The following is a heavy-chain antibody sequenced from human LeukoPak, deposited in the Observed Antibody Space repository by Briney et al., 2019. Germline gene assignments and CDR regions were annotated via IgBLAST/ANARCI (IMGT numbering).Heavy chain of an antibody. J-gene: IGHJ4*02. Sequence: PGGSLRLSCAVSGFIFSSYTMKWVRQAPGKGLEWFSSISSSSNYIYYADSVKGRFIISRDNAKNALYLQMNSLRAEDTAVYSCARDGIAAAGTDYWGQGTLVTVSS. CDR3: ARDGIAAAGTDY. V-gene: IGHV3-21*01. CDR2: ISSSSNYI. D-gene: IGHD6-13*01. CDR1: GFIFSSYT.